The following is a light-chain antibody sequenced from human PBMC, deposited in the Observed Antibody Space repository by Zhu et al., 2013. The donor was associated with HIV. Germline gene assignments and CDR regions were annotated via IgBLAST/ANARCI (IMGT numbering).Light chain of an antibody. V-gene: IGKV1-39*01. CDR3: QQANSFPLT. Sequence: IQMTQSPSSLSASVGDRVTITCRASQSVANYLNWYRQTPGKAPKLLIYTTSKLRSGVPSRFSGSGSGTDFTLTISSLQPDDFATYYCQQANSFPLTFGGGTRVEI. J-gene: IGKJ4*01. CDR2: TTS. CDR1: QSVANY.